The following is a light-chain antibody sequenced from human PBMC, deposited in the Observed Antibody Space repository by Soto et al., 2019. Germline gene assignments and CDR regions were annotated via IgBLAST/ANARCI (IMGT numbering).Light chain of an antibody. J-gene: IGKJ4*01. CDR1: QDIRKF. CDR2: EAS. Sequence: DIQMTQSPSSLSASVGDRVTITCQASQDIRKFLNWYQQKPGKAPNLLIYEASNLETGVPSRFSGSGSGTDFTFTINSLQPEDIATYYCQQYFLSPLTFGGGTKVEIK. V-gene: IGKV1-33*01. CDR3: QQYFLSPLT.